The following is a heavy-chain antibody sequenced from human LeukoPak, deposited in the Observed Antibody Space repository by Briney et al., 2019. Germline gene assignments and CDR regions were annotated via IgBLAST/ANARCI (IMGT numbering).Heavy chain of an antibody. J-gene: IGHJ4*02. CDR1: GFTFSSYS. CDR2: ISSSSSTI. Sequence: QPGRSLRLSCAASGFTFSSYSMNWVRQAPGKGLEWVSYISSSSSTIYYADSVKGRFTISRDNAKNSLYLQMNSLRAEDTAVYYCARSGGYDSSGYFLDYWGQGTLVTVSS. CDR3: ARSGGYDSSGYFLDY. D-gene: IGHD3-22*01. V-gene: IGHV3-48*04.